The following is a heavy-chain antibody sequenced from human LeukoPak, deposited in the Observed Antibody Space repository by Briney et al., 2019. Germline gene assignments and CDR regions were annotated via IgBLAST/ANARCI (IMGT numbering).Heavy chain of an antibody. Sequence: ASVNVSCMASGYTFTSYAMHWVRQPPGQRLEWMGWINAGNGNTKYSQKFQGRVTITRDTSASTAYIELSSLRSEDTAVYYCARDRGGYNPYYFYGMDVWGQGTTVTVSS. CDR2: INAGNGNT. CDR1: GYTFTSYA. CDR3: ARDRGGYNPYYFYGMDV. J-gene: IGHJ6*02. V-gene: IGHV1-3*01. D-gene: IGHD5-24*01.